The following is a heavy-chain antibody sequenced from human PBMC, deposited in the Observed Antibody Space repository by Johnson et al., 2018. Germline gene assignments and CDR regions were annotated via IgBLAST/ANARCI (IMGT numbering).Heavy chain of an antibody. CDR2: ISYDGSNK. CDR3: ASEMGIIRANHYYYGMDV. V-gene: IGHV3-30*03. Sequence: QVQLLESGGGVVQPGRSLRLSCAASGFTFRNYGMYWVRQAPGKGLEWVAVISYDGSNKSYADSVKGRFTLSRDNSKNTLYLQMNSLRAEDTAVYYCASEMGIIRANHYYYGMDVWGQGTTVTVSS. CDR1: GFTFRNYG. D-gene: IGHD3-3*01. J-gene: IGHJ6*02.